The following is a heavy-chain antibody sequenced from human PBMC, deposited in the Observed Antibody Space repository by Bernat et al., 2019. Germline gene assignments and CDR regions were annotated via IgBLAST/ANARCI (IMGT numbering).Heavy chain of an antibody. J-gene: IGHJ2*01. CDR1: TFSSYA. CDR2: ISGSGGST. V-gene: IGHV3-23*01. CDR3: AKDLIGSHGGNELYLYFYL. D-gene: IGHD4-23*01. Sequence: TFSSYAMSWVRQAPGKGLEWVSAISGSGGSTYYADSVKGRFTVSRDNTKNTLYLQMNSLRAEDTAVYYCAKDLIGSHGGNELYLYFYL.